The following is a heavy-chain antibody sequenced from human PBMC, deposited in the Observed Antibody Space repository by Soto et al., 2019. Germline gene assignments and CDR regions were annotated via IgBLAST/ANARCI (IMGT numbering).Heavy chain of an antibody. J-gene: IGHJ3*02. D-gene: IGHD1-1*01. Sequence: QVQLVQSGAEVKKPGASVKVSCKASGYTFTSYDINWVRQATGQGLEWMGWMNPHSGNTGYAQTFHRDITMYXXTXLXXAYMGFSSPRSEHTAVYYCARALSDDEYEEDATDIWGRGTRVTVSS. CDR1: GYTFTSYD. V-gene: IGHV1-8*01. CDR3: ARALSDDEYEEDATDI. CDR2: MNPHSGNT.